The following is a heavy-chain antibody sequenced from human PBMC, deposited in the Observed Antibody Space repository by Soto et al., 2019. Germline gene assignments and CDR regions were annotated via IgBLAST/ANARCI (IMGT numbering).Heavy chain of an antibody. V-gene: IGHV2-5*02. J-gene: IGHJ4*02. Sequence: QITLKESGPTLVKPTQTLTLTCTFSGFSLSSTRMAVGWIRQPPGKALEWLALIYWDDDKRYSPFLKSRLTTTQDTSKNQVVLTMSNMDHVDTARYYCAHIVVAGLGYYFDYWGQGTLVTVSS. CDR3: AHIVVAGLGYYFDY. CDR1: GFSLSSTRMA. CDR2: IYWDDDK. D-gene: IGHD6-19*01.